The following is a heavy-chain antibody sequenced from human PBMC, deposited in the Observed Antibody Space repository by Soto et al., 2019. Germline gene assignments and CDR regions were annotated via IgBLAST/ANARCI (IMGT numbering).Heavy chain of an antibody. CDR3: ARVVTVVKSFHYWYFDL. V-gene: IGHV1-69*12. CDR1: GGTFSSYA. CDR2: IIPIFGTA. J-gene: IGHJ2*01. Sequence: QVQLVQSGAEVKKPGSSVKVSCKASGGTFSSYAISWVRQAPGQGLEWMGGIIPIFGTANYAQKFQGRVTITADESRGTAYMELSSLRSEETAVYYWARVVTVVKSFHYWYFDLWGRGTLVTVSS. D-gene: IGHD2-15*01.